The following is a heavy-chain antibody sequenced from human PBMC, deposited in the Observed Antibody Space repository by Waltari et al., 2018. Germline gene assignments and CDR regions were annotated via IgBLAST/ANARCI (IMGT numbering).Heavy chain of an antibody. CDR3: ARTVTTWPGPWPDAFDI. D-gene: IGHD4-17*01. Sequence: QVQLQESGPGLVKPSETLSLTCTVSGGSISSYYLSWIRQPPGKGLEWIGYIYYSGSTNYNPSLKSRVTISVDTSKNQFSLKLSSVTAADTAVYYCARTVTTWPGPWPDAFDIWGQGTMVTVSS. CDR2: IYYSGST. CDR1: GGSISSYY. J-gene: IGHJ3*02. V-gene: IGHV4-59*01.